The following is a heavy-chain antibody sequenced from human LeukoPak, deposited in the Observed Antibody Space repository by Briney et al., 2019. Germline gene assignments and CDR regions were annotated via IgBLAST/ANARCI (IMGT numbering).Heavy chain of an antibody. D-gene: IGHD1-26*01. CDR1: GFTFSSYA. V-gene: IGHV3-30-3*01. CDR3: ARGGQSGSGTGPY. Sequence: GGSLRLSCAASGFTFSSYAMHWVRQAPGKGLEWVAVISYDGSNKYYAGSVKGRFTISRDNSKNTLYLQMNSLRAEDTAVYYCARGGQSGSGTGPYWGQGTLVTVSS. J-gene: IGHJ4*02. CDR2: ISYDGSNK.